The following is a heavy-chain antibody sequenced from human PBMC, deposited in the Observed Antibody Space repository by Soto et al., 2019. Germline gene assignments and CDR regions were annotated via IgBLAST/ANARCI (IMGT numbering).Heavy chain of an antibody. CDR1: GFTFSSYA. Sequence: EVQLLESGGGLVQPGGSLRLSCAASGFTFSSYAMSWVRQAPGKGLEWVSAISGSGGSTYYADTVKGRFTISRDNSKTTLYLQMNSLRAEDTAVYYCAKDHLNFNWNASDYYYGMDVWGQGTTVTVSS. D-gene: IGHD1-1*01. J-gene: IGHJ6*02. CDR2: ISGSGGST. CDR3: AKDHLNFNWNASDYYYGMDV. V-gene: IGHV3-23*01.